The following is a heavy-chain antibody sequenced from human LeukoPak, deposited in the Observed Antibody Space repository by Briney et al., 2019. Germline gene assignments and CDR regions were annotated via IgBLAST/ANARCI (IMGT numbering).Heavy chain of an antibody. CDR2: IANDGKDK. J-gene: IGHJ5*02. CDR1: GFPFSRYA. V-gene: IGHV3-30*04. CDR3: AGTRQLHAGFDP. D-gene: IGHD6-6*01. Sequence: GGSLRLSCAASGFPFSRYAMHWVRQAPDKGLEWVAVIANDGKDKQYADSVKGRFTISRDNAKNLLYLQMNSLRAEDTAVYYCAGTRQLHAGFDPWGQGTLVTVSS.